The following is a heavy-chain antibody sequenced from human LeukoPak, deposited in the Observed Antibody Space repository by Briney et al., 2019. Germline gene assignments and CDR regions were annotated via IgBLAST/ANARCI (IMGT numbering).Heavy chain of an antibody. CDR2: ISGSGHYT. J-gene: IGHJ4*02. CDR1: GSGFTFGNFG. CDR3: ATDRDTRWQNRFDS. D-gene: IGHD1-14*01. V-gene: IGHV3-23*01. Sequence: GGSLRLSCEASGSGFTFGNFGLSWVRQAPGKGLEWLSGISGSGHYTYYADSVKGRFTISRDNSKNIVYIEMNSLRAEDTAVYYCATDRDTRWQNRFDSWGQGTLVTVSS.